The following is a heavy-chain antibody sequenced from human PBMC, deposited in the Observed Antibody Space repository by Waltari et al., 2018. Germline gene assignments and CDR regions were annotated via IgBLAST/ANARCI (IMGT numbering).Heavy chain of an antibody. J-gene: IGHJ5*02. D-gene: IGHD6-19*01. V-gene: IGHV4-34*01. CDR3: AREQWLVKNWFDP. CDR2: IKHSGST. CDR1: GGSFSGYY. Sequence: QVQLQQWGAGLLKPSETLSLTCAVYGGSFSGYYWSWIRQPPGKGLEWIGEIKHSGSTNYNPALKSRGTISVDTSKNQFSLKLSSVTAADTAVYYCAREQWLVKNWFDPWGQGTLVTVSS.